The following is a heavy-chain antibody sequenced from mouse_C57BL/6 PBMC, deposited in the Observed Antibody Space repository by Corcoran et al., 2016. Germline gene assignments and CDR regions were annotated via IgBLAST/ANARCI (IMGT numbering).Heavy chain of an antibody. CDR2: IYTRSGNT. J-gene: IGHJ2*01. V-gene: IGHV1-81*01. D-gene: IGHD2-5*01. CDR1: GYTFTSYG. CDR3: ARAYYSNYLYYVDY. Sequence: QVQLQQSGAELAWPGASVKLFCKACGYTFTSYGISWVKQSTGHGLAWIGAIYTRSGNTYYNEKFKGKATLTPDKSSSTAYMELRSLTSGDSAVYLCARAYYSNYLYYVDYGGQGTTLTVSS.